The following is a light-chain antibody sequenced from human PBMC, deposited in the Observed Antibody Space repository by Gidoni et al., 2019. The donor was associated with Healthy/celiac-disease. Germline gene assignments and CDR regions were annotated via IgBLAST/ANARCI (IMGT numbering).Light chain of an antibody. Sequence: EIVLTQSPGTLSLSPGEGATLSCRASQSVSSSYLAWYQQKPGQAPRLLIYGASSRATGIPDRFSGSGSGTDFTLTISRLEPEDFAVYYCQQYGSSPWTFXQXTKVEIK. CDR2: GAS. CDR3: QQYGSSPWT. J-gene: IGKJ1*01. CDR1: QSVSSSY. V-gene: IGKV3-20*01.